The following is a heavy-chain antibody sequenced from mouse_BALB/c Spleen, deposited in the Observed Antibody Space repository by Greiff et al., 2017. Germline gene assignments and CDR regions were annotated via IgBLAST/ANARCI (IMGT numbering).Heavy chain of an antibody. V-gene: IGHV1-14*01. J-gene: IGHJ4*01. CDR2: INPYNDGT. D-gene: IGHD2-1*01. Sequence: EVQLQQSGPELVKPGASVKMSCKASGYTFTSYVMHWVKQKPGQGLEWIGYINPYNDGTKYNEKFKGKATLTSDKSSSTAYMELSSLTSEDSAVSYCARGSGNYGGAMDYWGQGTSVTVSS. CDR3: ARGSGNYGGAMDY. CDR1: GYTFTSYV.